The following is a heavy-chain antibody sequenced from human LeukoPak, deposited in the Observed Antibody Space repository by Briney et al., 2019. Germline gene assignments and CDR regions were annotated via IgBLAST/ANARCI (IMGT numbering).Heavy chain of an antibody. J-gene: IGHJ4*02. CDR3: ARSLNHPYCGGDCFGDY. D-gene: IGHD2-21*02. CDR2: ISAYNGNT. CDR1: GYTFTSYG. V-gene: IGHV1-18*01. Sequence: ASVKVSCKASGYTFTSYGISWVRQAPGQGLEWMGWISAYNGNTNYAQKLHGRVTMTTHTSTSTAYMELRSLRSDDTAVYYCARSLNHPYCGGDCFGDYWGQGTLVTVSS.